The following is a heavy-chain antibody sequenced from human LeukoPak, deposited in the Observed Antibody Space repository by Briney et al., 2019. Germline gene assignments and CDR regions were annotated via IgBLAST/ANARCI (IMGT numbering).Heavy chain of an antibody. CDR3: AKDGPTYYYDSSGYYSSYFDY. J-gene: IGHJ4*02. CDR2: ISYDGSNK. V-gene: IGHV3-30*18. Sequence: PGGSLRLSCAASGFTFSSYGMHWVRQAPGKGLEWVAVISYDGSNKYYADSVKGRFTISRDNSKNTLYLQMNSLRAEDTAVYYCAKDGPTYYYDSSGYYSSYFDYWGQGTLVTVSS. D-gene: IGHD3-22*01. CDR1: GFTFSSYG.